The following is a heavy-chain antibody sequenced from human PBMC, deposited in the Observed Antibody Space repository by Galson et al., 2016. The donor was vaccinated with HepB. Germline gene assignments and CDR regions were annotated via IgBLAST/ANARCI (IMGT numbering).Heavy chain of an antibody. D-gene: IGHD1-26*01. J-gene: IGHJ4*02. Sequence: SVKVSCKASGYTFTNYAIHWVRQAPGQRLEWMGWINPGNGDTKYSQKFQGRVTITRDPSARTAYMELSGLRSEDTAMYYCARGVPTYSNSGADFDHWGQGTLVTVSS. CDR2: INPGNGDT. V-gene: IGHV1-3*01. CDR1: GYTFTNYA. CDR3: ARGVPTYSNSGADFDH.